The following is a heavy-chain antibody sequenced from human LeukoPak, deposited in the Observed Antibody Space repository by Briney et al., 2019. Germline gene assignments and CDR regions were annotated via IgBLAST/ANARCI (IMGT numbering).Heavy chain of an antibody. V-gene: IGHV4-31*03. CDR1: GGSINSGAHY. CDR2: IYYRGNT. D-gene: IGHD5-18*01. J-gene: IGHJ4*02. Sequence: SETLSLTCTVSGGSINSGAHYWSWIRQHPGKGLEWIGNIYYRGNTNYNPSLRSRVTISLDTSENQFSLKLSSVTAADTAVYYCAAHNYGTIDYWAGERWSPSPQ. CDR3: AAHNYGTIDY.